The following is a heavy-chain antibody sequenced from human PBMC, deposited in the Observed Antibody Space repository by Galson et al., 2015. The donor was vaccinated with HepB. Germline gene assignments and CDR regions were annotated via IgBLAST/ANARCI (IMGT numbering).Heavy chain of an antibody. V-gene: IGHV4-39*01. CDR3: ARHVISGWTTKYFDY. CDR2: IYYSGST. J-gene: IGHJ4*02. D-gene: IGHD6-19*01. Sequence: ETLSLTCTVSGGSISSSSYYWGWIRQPPGKGLEWIGSIYYSGSTYYNPSLKSRVTISVHTSKNQFSLKLSSVTAADTAVYYCARHVISGWTTKYFDYWGQGTLVTVSS. CDR1: GGSISSSSYY.